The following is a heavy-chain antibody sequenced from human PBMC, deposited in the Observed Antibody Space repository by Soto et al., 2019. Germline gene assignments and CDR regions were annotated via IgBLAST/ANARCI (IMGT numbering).Heavy chain of an antibody. CDR3: ARATVDTPVFDY. CDR2: IIPIFGTA. D-gene: IGHD4-17*01. J-gene: IGHJ4*02. Sequence: SVKVSCKASGGTFSSYAISWVRQAPGQGLEWMGGIIPIFGTANYAQKFQGRVTITADESTSTAYMEPSSLRSEDTAVYYCARATVDTPVFDYWGQGTLVTVSS. CDR1: GGTFSSYA. V-gene: IGHV1-69*13.